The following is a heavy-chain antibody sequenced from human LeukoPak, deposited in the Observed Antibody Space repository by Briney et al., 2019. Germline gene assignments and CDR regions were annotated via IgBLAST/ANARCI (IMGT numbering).Heavy chain of an antibody. Sequence: GGSLRLSCAASGFTFSSYWMHWVRQAPGKGLVWVSRISSDGSSTSYADSVKGRFTISRDNAKNTLYLQMNSLRAEDTAEYYCARDYYGRMDVWGQGTTVTVSS. CDR1: GFTFSSYW. V-gene: IGHV3-74*01. D-gene: IGHD3-10*01. CDR2: ISSDGSST. CDR3: ARDYYGRMDV. J-gene: IGHJ6*02.